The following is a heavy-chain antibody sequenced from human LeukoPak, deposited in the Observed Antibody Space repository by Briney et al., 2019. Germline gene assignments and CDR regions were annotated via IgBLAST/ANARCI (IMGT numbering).Heavy chain of an antibody. CDR3: ARHTVTTYLGIKDY. D-gene: IGHD4-17*01. V-gene: IGHV4-34*01. J-gene: IGHJ4*02. Sequence: SETLSLTCAVYGGSFSGYYWSWIRQPPGKGLEWIGEINHSGSTNYNPSLKSRVTISVDTSKNQFSLKLSSVTAADRAVYYCARHTVTTYLGIKDYWGQGTLVTVSS. CDR1: GGSFSGYY. CDR2: INHSGST.